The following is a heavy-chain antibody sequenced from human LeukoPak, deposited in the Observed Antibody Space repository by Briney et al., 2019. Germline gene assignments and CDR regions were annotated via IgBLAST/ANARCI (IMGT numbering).Heavy chain of an antibody. CDR1: GFTFSGSA. J-gene: IGHJ4*02. V-gene: IGHV3-73*01. D-gene: IGHD3-3*01. Sequence: GGSLRLSCAASGFTFSGSAMHWVRQASGKGLEWVGRIRSKANSYATAYAASVKGRFTIPRDDSKNTAYLQMNSLKTEDTAVYYCTRHDYDFWSGYYYFDYWGQGTLVTVSS. CDR2: IRSKANSYAT. CDR3: TRHDYDFWSGYYYFDY.